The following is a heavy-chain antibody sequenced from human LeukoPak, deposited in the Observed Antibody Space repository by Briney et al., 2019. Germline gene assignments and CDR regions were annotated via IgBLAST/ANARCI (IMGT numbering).Heavy chain of an antibody. CDR2: INHSGST. V-gene: IGHV4-34*01. J-gene: IGHJ4*02. Sequence: SETLSLTCKVSGGSISSYYWSWIRQPAGKGLEWIGEINHSGSTNYNPSLKSRVTISVDTSKNQFSLKLSSVTAADTAVYYCAGAYCGGDCYLQPPVYWGQGTLVTVSS. CDR3: AGAYCGGDCYLQPPVY. D-gene: IGHD2-21*02. CDR1: GGSISSYY.